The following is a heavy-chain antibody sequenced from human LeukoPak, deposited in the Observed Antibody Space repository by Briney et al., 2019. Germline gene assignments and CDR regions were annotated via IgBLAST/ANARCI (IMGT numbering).Heavy chain of an antibody. J-gene: IGHJ4*02. D-gene: IGHD5-24*01. CDR3: ALIGGYNFGY. V-gene: IGHV3-30*04. Sequence: GGSLRLSCAASGFTFSNYAMHWVRQAPGKGLEWVALISYDGSSKYYADSVKGRFSISRDNSKNTLYLQVSSLRADDTAVYYCALIGGYNFGYWGQGTLVTVSS. CDR1: GFTFSNYA. CDR2: ISYDGSSK.